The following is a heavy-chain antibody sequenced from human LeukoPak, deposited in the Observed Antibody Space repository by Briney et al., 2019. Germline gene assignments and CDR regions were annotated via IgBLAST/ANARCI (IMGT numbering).Heavy chain of an antibody. V-gene: IGHV3-74*01. CDR1: GLTFNTYW. CDR3: AREAPAYGERYFVS. Sequence: PGGSLRLSCLASGLTFNTYWMHWVRHVPGKGPVWVSRINPDGSVTWDADSVRGRFIISRDDAKNTLYLQMNSLRAEDTALYYCAREAPAYGERYFVSWGQGTLVTVSS. CDR2: INPDGSVT. D-gene: IGHD2-21*01. J-gene: IGHJ4*02.